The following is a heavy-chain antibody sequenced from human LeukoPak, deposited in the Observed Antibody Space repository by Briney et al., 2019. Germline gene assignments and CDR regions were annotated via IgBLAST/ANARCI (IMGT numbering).Heavy chain of an antibody. J-gene: IGHJ4*02. CDR2: ISYDGSNK. V-gene: IGHV3-30*18. CDR3: AKRWSGYHSSEV. CDR1: GFTFSSYA. D-gene: IGHD3-3*01. Sequence: PGRSLRLSCAASGFTFSSYAMHWVRQAPGKGLEWVAVISYDGSNKYYADSVKGRFTISRDNSKNTLYLQMNSLRAEDTAVYYCAKRWSGYHSSEVWGQGTLVTVSS.